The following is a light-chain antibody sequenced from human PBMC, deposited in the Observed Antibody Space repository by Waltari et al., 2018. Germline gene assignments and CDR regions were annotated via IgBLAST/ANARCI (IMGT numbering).Light chain of an antibody. CDR2: DVS. J-gene: IGKJ3*01. CDR3: QQYYNTPST. Sequence: VVLTQSPATLSLSPGERAPLSCRASQGVSKFLAWFQQKPGQSPRLLVYDVSTRATGIPSRFSGSGPGPEFILTINSLQAEDVAVYYCQQYYNTPSTFGPGTKVDIK. V-gene: IGKV3D-11*01. CDR1: QGVSKF.